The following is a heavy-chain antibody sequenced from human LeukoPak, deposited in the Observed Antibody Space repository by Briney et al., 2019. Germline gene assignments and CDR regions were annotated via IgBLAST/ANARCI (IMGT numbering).Heavy chain of an antibody. D-gene: IGHD3-3*01. CDR3: AAISAYYDFWGGIDYDY. CDR1: GFTFTSSA. V-gene: IGHV1-58*02. Sequence: SVKVSCKASGFTFTSSAMQWVRQARGQRLEWIGWIVVGSGNTNYAQKFQERVTITRDMSTSIAYMELSSLRSEDTAVYYCAAISAYYDFWGGIDYDYWGQGTLVTVSS. J-gene: IGHJ4*02. CDR2: IVVGSGNT.